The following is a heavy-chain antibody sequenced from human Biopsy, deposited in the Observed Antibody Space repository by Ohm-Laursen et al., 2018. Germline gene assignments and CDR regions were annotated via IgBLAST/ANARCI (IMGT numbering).Heavy chain of an antibody. CDR1: GGSIGSFF. Sequence: GTLSLTCTVSGGSIGSFFWSWIRQPPGKGLEWIGYIYYSGSTNYNPSLRSRVTISVDRTKNQFSLELSSVTAADTAVYYCARVGAGAPSIDYFDYWGQGALVTVSS. D-gene: IGHD1-26*01. J-gene: IGHJ4*02. V-gene: IGHV4-59*01. CDR2: IYYSGST. CDR3: ARVGAGAPSIDYFDY.